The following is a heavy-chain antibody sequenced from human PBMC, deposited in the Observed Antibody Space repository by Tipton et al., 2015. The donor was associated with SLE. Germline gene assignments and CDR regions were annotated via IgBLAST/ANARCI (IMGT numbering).Heavy chain of an antibody. V-gene: IGHV4-59*01. CDR1: GGSISSYY. D-gene: IGHD1-26*01. J-gene: IGHJ5*02. Sequence: TLSLTCTVSGGSISSYYWSWIRQPPGEGLEWIGYIYYSGSTNYNPSLKSRVTISVDTSKNQFSLKLSSVTAADTAVYYCARSRWELLHQIGWFDPWGQGTLVTVSS. CDR2: IYYSGST. CDR3: ARSRWELLHQIGWFDP.